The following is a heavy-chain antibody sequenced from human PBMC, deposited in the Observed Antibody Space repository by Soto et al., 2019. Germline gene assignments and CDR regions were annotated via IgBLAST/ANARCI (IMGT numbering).Heavy chain of an antibody. D-gene: IGHD3-10*01. V-gene: IGHV4-4*02. CDR3: ASRWGDGRADY. J-gene: IGHJ4*02. CDR2: IYHSGNT. Sequence: QVQLQESGPGLVKPSGTLSLTCAVSGGSISSSNWWSWVRQPPGKGLEWIGEIYHSGNTNYNPSLKSRVTMAVDKSRNQFSLKLSPVSAADTAVYYCASRWGDGRADYWGQGTLVTVSS. CDR1: GGSISSSNW.